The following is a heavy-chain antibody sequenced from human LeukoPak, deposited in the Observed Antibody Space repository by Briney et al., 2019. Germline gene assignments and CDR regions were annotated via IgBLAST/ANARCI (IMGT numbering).Heavy chain of an antibody. Sequence: GGSLRLSCAASGFTFSSYSMNWVRQAPGKGLEWVSSISSSSSYIYYADSVKGRFTISRDNSKNTLYLQMNSLRAEDTAVYYCATTESPGTAAAASLWAFDYWGQGTLVTVSS. CDR1: GFTFSSYS. J-gene: IGHJ4*02. CDR3: ATTESPGTAAAASLWAFDY. V-gene: IGHV3-21*01. D-gene: IGHD6-13*01. CDR2: ISSSSSYI.